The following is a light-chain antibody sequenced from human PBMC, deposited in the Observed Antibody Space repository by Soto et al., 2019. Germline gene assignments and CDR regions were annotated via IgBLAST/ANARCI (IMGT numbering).Light chain of an antibody. J-gene: IGKJ2*01. CDR2: DAS. CDR1: QSISSY. Sequence: EIVLTQSPATLSLSPGERATLSCRASQSISSYLAWYQQKPGQAPRLLFYDASSRAAGIPARFSGSGAGTDLSLPISSLEPEDLAVYYCQQRSDWPRTFGRGTKLEIK. CDR3: QQRSDWPRT. V-gene: IGKV3-11*01.